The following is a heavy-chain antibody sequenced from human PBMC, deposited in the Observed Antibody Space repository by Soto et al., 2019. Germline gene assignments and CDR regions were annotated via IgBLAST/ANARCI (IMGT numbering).Heavy chain of an antibody. J-gene: IGHJ4*02. CDR1: GYTFTSYA. V-gene: IGHV1-3*01. CDR2: INAGNGKT. Sequence: ASVKVSCKASGYTFTSYAMHWVRQAPGQRLEWMGWINAGNGKTKYSQKFQGRVTITRDTSASTVYMELSSLRSEDTAVFYCARAFRGYCTGAACSYPVAYWGQGTLVTVYS. D-gene: IGHD2-8*02. CDR3: ARAFRGYCTGAACSYPVAY.